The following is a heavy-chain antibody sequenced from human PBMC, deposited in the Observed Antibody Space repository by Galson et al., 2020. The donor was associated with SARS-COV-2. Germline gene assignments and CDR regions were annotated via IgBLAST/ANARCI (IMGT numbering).Heavy chain of an antibody. D-gene: IGHD7-27*01. CDR2: IYSEGSST. CDR3: ARGDMGNDYFDY. Sequence: GGSLRLSCAVSGFTFSNHWMHWVRQAPGKGLVWVSRIYSEGSSTSYADSVTGRFTISGDNAKNTLYLQMNSLRAEDTAVYYCARGDMGNDYFDYWGQGTMVTVSS. V-gene: IGHV3-74*01. CDR1: GFTFSNHW. J-gene: IGHJ4*02.